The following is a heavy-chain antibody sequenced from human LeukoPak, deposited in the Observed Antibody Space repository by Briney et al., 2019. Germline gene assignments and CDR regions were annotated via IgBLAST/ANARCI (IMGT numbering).Heavy chain of an antibody. D-gene: IGHD1-26*01. CDR3: ARESPYSGSWSAFDI. J-gene: IGHJ3*02. CDR1: GFTFSSSN. Sequence: GGSLRLSCAASGFTFSSSNLNWVRQAPGKGLEWISYITLGATTMYYADSVKGRFTISRDNAKASLFLQMNSLRAEDTAVYYCARESPYSGSWSAFDIWGQGTMVTVSS. CDR2: ITLGATTM. V-gene: IGHV3-48*01.